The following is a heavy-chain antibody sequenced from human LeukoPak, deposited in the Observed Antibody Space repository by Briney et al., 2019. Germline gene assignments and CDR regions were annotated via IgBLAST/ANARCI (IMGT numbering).Heavy chain of an antibody. J-gene: IGHJ3*02. CDR2: ISGSGGST. CDR3: GRGVGGGTKWFGELENSDAFDI. V-gene: IGHV3-23*01. D-gene: IGHD3-10*01. CDR1: GFTFSSYA. Sequence: GGSLRFSCAASGFTFSSYAMSWVRQAPGKGLEWVSAISGSGGSTYYADSVKGRFTISRDNSKNTLYLQMNSLRAEDTAGYYCGRGVGGGTKWFGELENSDAFDIWGQGTMVTVSS.